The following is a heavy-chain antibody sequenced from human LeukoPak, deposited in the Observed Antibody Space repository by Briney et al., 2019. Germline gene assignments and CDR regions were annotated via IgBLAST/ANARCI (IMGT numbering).Heavy chain of an antibody. CDR2: ISSSGSTI. CDR3: ARMDSGYDPFYYYGMDV. V-gene: IGHV3-48*03. CDR1: GFTFSSYE. D-gene: IGHD5-12*01. Sequence: GSLRLSCAASGFTFSSYEMNWVRQAPGKGLEWVSYISSSGSTIYYADSVKGRFTISRDNAKNSLYLQMNSLRAEDTAVYYCARMDSGYDPFYYYGMDVWGQGTTVTVSS. J-gene: IGHJ6*02.